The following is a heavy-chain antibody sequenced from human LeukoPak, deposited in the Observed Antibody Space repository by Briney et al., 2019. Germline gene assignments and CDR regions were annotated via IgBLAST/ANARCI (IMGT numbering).Heavy chain of an antibody. V-gene: IGHV3-74*01. CDR2: INSDGSST. CDR3: ATLSPYSSSSGH. J-gene: IGHJ4*02. Sequence: GGSLRLSCAASGFAFSSYWMHWVRQAPGKGLVWVSRINSDGSSTSYADSVKGRFTISRDNAKNTLYLQMNSLRAEDTAVYYCATLSPYSSSSGHWGQGTLVTVSS. CDR1: GFAFSSYW. D-gene: IGHD6-6*01.